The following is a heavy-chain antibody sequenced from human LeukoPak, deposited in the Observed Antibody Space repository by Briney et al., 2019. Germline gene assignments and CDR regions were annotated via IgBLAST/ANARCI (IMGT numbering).Heavy chain of an antibody. CDR2: ISGSSTSI. J-gene: IGHJ4*02. CDR3: ARDSPLDTSLDF. D-gene: IGHD3-22*01. CDR1: GFTFSNYS. Sequence: PGGSLRLSCAASGFTFSNYSMNWVRQAPGKGLEWVSYISGSSTSIYYADSVKGRFTISRDNAKDSLYLQMNSLRAEDTAVYYCARDSPLDTSLDFWGQGTLVTVSS. V-gene: IGHV3-48*01.